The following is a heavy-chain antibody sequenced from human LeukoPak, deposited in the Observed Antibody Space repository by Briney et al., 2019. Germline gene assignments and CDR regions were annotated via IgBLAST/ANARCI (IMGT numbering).Heavy chain of an antibody. Sequence: ASVKVSCKASGYTFTGYYMHWVRQAPGQGLEWMGWINPNSGGTNYAQKFQGRVTMTRDTSISTAYMELSRLRSDDTAVCYCARDLCSSTSRYLFVGYYGMDVWGQGTTVTVSS. D-gene: IGHD2-2*01. CDR1: GYTFTGYY. CDR3: ARDLCSSTSRYLFVGYYGMDV. J-gene: IGHJ6*02. CDR2: INPNSGGT. V-gene: IGHV1-2*02.